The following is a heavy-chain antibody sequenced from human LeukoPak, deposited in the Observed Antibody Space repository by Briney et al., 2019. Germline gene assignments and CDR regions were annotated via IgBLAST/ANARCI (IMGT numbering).Heavy chain of an antibody. Sequence: SETLSLTCAVYGGSFSGYYWSWIRQPPGKGLEWIGEINHSGSTNYNPSLKSRVTISVDTSKNQFSLKLSSVTAADTAVYYCASGPVTTFGVARPKDWGQGTLVTVSS. CDR2: INHSGST. CDR1: GGSFSGYY. D-gene: IGHD3-3*01. J-gene: IGHJ4*02. V-gene: IGHV4-34*01. CDR3: ASGPVTTFGVARPKD.